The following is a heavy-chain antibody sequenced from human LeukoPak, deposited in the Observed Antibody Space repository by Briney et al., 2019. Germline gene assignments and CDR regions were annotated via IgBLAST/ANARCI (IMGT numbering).Heavy chain of an antibody. CDR2: IYDSGRT. Sequence: SETLSLTCTVSGVYISSHYWSWIRQPPGKGLEWIGYIYDSGRTNYNPSLKSRVTISVDTSKNQFSLKLSSVTAADTAVYYCARQESYSSSWYAYWGQGSLVTVSS. CDR1: GVYISSHY. CDR3: ARQESYSSSWYAY. J-gene: IGHJ4*02. V-gene: IGHV4-59*08. D-gene: IGHD6-13*01.